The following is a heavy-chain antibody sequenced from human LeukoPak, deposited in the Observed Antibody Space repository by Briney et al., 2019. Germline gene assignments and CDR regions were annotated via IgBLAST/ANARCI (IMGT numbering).Heavy chain of an antibody. Sequence: GGSLRLSCAASGFTFNSYSMNWVRQAPGKGLEGVSYISSSSSVTYYADSVKGRFTISRDNAKNSLYLQMNSLRAEDTAVYYCASRLIAVAVHFDYWGQGTLVTVSS. J-gene: IGHJ4*02. CDR2: ISSSSSVT. V-gene: IGHV3-48*01. CDR1: GFTFNSYS. D-gene: IGHD6-19*01. CDR3: ASRLIAVAVHFDY.